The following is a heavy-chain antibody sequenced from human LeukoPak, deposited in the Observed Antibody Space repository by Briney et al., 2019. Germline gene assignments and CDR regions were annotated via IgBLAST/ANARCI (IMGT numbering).Heavy chain of an antibody. CDR2: ISYDGSNK. Sequence: PGGSLRLSCAASGFTFSSYGMHWVRQAPGKGLEWVAVISYDGSNKYYADSVKGRFTISRDNSKNTLYLQMNSLRAEDTAVYYCARTYYGSGSYFDYWGQGTLVTVSS. D-gene: IGHD3-10*01. V-gene: IGHV3-30*03. J-gene: IGHJ4*02. CDR3: ARTYYGSGSYFDY. CDR1: GFTFSSYG.